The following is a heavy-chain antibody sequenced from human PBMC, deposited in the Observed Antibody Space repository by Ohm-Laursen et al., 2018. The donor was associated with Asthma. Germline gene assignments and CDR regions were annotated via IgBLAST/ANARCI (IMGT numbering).Heavy chain of an antibody. Sequence: SLRLSCAASGFTVSSNYMSWVRQAPGKGLEWVSVIYSGGSTYYADSVKGRFTISRDNSKNTLYLQMNSLRAEDTALYYCAIGEDDIGDSGWFEHWGQGTLVTVSS. V-gene: IGHV3-53*01. CDR1: GFTVSSNY. D-gene: IGHD2-21*02. CDR3: AIGEDDIGDSGWFEH. J-gene: IGHJ5*02. CDR2: IYSGGST.